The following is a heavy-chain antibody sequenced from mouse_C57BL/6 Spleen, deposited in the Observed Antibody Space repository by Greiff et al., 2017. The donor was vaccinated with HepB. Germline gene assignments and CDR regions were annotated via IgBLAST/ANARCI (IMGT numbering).Heavy chain of an antibody. D-gene: IGHD3-1*01. CDR1: GYTFTEYT. Sequence: VQLQQSGAELVKPGASVKLSCKASGYTFTEYTIHWVKQRSGQGLEWIGWFYPGSGSIKYNEKFKDKATLTADKSSSTVYMERSRLTSEDSAVYFCARHEDRGVPIPYAMDYWGQGTSVTVSS. CDR2: FYPGSGSI. V-gene: IGHV1-62-2*01. J-gene: IGHJ4*01. CDR3: ARHEDRGVPIPYAMDY.